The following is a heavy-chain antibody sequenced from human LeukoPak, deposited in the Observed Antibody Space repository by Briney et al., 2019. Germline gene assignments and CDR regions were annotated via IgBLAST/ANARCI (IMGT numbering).Heavy chain of an antibody. V-gene: IGHV4-34*01. Sequence: PETLSLTCAVYGGSFSGYYWSWIRQPPGKGLEWIGEINHSGSTNYNPSLKSRVTISVDTSKNQFSLKLSSVTAADTAVYYCARGTKYRGFDYWGQGTLVTVSS. J-gene: IGHJ4*02. D-gene: IGHD2-2*01. CDR2: INHSGST. CDR3: ARGTKYRGFDY. CDR1: GGSFSGYY.